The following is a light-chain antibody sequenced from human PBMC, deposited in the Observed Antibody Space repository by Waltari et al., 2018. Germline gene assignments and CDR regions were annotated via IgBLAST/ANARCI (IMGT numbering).Light chain of an antibody. CDR2: YDR. J-gene: IGLJ1*01. Sequence: SYVVPQPPSVSVAPGETATLPCGGDHIGTYSVHWYQQKAGQAPVWVIFYDRDRPSGIPDRFSGSNSGNTATLTISRVEAGDEARYYCHVWHPHVDPGVFGTGTEVTVL. V-gene: IGLV3-21*04. CDR1: HIGTYS. CDR3: HVWHPHVDPGV.